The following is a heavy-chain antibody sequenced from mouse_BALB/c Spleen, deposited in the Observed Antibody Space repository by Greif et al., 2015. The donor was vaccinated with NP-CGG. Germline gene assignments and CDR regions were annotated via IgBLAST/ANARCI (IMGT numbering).Heavy chain of an antibody. D-gene: IGHD2-4*01. CDR2: IWSGGST. V-gene: IGHV2-4-1*01. J-gene: IGHJ3*01. CDR3: ARKDDYDALWFAY. CDR1: GFSLTSYG. Sequence: VQLQQSGPGLVQPSQSLSITCTVSGFSLTSYGVHWVRQSPGKGLEWLGVIWSGGSTDYNAAFISRLSISKDNSKSQVFFKMNSLQADDTAIYYCARKDDYDALWFAYWGQGTLVTVSA.